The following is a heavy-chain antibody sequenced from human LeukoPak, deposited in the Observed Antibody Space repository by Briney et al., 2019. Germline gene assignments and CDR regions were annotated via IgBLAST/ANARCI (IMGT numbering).Heavy chain of an antibody. D-gene: IGHD3-22*01. J-gene: IGHJ4*02. CDR2: ISAYNGNT. Sequence: ASVKVSCKASGYTFTSYGIRWVRQAPGQGLEWMGWISAYNGNTNYAQKLQGRVTMTTDTSTSTAYMELRSLRSDDTAVYYCARDGYDSSGYYHFDYWGPGTLVTVSS. V-gene: IGHV1-18*01. CDR3: ARDGYDSSGYYHFDY. CDR1: GYTFTSYG.